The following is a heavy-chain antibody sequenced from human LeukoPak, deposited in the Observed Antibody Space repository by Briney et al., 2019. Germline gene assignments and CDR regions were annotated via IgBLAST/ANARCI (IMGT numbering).Heavy chain of an antibody. J-gene: IGHJ4*02. D-gene: IGHD3-9*01. CDR1: GGSITSSNW. Sequence: SETLSLTCAVSGGSITSSNWWSWVRQPPGKGLEWIGEIYHSGSTNYNPSLKSRFTISVDKSKNQFSLKLTSVTAADTAVYYCASSGGYDILTGYWVDYWGQGTLVTVSS. CDR2: IYHSGST. V-gene: IGHV4-4*02. CDR3: ASSGGYDILTGYWVDY.